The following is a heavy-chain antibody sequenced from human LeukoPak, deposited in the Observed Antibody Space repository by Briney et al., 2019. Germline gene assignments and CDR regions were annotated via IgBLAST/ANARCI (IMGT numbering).Heavy chain of an antibody. CDR2: INPSGGST. J-gene: IGHJ4*02. CDR3: AREEAVAGTDPMIADY. Sequence: ASVKVSCKASGYTFTSYYMHWVRQAPGQGLEWMGIINPSGGSTSYAQKFQGRVTMTRDTSTSTVYMELSSLRSEDTAVYYCAREEAVAGTDPMIADYWGQGTLVTVPS. D-gene: IGHD6-19*01. V-gene: IGHV1-46*01. CDR1: GYTFTSYY.